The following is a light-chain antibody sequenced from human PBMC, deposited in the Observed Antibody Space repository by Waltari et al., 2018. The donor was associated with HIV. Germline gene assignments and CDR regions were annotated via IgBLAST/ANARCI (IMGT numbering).Light chain of an antibody. CDR2: GPS. V-gene: IGKV3-15*01. Sequence: DIVMTQSPATLSVSPGERATLSCRASQSVSNNLAWYQQKPGQAPRLLIYGPSTRATGTPARFSASGSGTEFTLTISSLQSEDFAIYYCQQYNEWPRTFGQGTKVEIK. CDR1: QSVSNN. J-gene: IGKJ1*01. CDR3: QQYNEWPRT.